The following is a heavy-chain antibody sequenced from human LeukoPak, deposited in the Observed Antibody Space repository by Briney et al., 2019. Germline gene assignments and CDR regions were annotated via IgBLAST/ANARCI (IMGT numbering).Heavy chain of an antibody. Sequence: SETLSLTCTVSGGSISSYYWTWIRQPPGKGLEWMGYMYYSGDTNSNPSLRSRVTISLDTSKNQFSLRLSSVTAADTAVYYCARGDTIISLDYWGQGTLVTVSS. CDR1: GGSISSYY. CDR2: MYYSGDT. J-gene: IGHJ4*02. D-gene: IGHD3-9*01. CDR3: ARGDTIISLDY. V-gene: IGHV4-59*01.